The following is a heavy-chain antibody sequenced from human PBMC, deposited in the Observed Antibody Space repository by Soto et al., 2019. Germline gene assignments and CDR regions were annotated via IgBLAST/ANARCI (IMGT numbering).Heavy chain of an antibody. Sequence: ETLSLTCTVSGGSISSSSYYWGWIRQPPGKGLEWIGSIYYSGSTYYNPSLKSRVTISVDTSKNQFSLKLSSVTAADTAVYYCARVSSYYYYYYYMDVWGKGTTVPSP. J-gene: IGHJ6*03. CDR2: IYYSGST. D-gene: IGHD6-6*01. V-gene: IGHV4-39*01. CDR3: ARVSSYYYYYYYMDV. CDR1: GGSISSSSYY.